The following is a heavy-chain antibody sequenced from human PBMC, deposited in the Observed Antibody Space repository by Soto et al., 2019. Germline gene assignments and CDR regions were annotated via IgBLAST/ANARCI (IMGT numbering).Heavy chain of an antibody. CDR3: ARGGLYCTNGVCSVGDY. Sequence: QVQLVQSGAEVKKPGSSVKVSCKASGGTFSSYAISWVRQAPGQGLEWMGGIIPIFGTANYAQKFQGRVTITADESTSTAYMKLSSLRSEDTAVYYCARGGLYCTNGVCSVGDYWGQGTLVTVSS. CDR1: GGTFSSYA. J-gene: IGHJ4*02. D-gene: IGHD2-8*01. V-gene: IGHV1-69*01. CDR2: IIPIFGTA.